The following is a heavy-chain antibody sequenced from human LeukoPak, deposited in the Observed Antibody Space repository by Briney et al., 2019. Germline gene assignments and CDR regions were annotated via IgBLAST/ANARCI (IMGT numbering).Heavy chain of an antibody. CDR2: ISTNGDNT. CDR3: ARDQGIEGATYMDV. Sequence: GGSLRLSCAASGFTFNNYAMHWVRRAPGKGLESVSAISTNGDNTYYGNSMKGRFTISRDNSKNTVYLHMGSLRVEDMAVYYCARDQGIEGATYMDVWGRGTTVIVSS. J-gene: IGHJ6*03. V-gene: IGHV3-64*01. D-gene: IGHD1-26*01. CDR1: GFTFNNYA.